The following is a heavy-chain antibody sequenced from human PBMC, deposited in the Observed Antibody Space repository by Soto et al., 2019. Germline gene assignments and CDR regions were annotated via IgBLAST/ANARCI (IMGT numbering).Heavy chain of an antibody. Sequence: GGSLRLSCAASGFTFSSYAMSWVRQAPGKGLEWVSAISGSGGSTYYADSVKGRFTISRDNSKNTLYLQMNSLRAEDTAVYYCAKVIGYCSSTSCPPYYGMDVWGQGTTVTVSS. CDR3: AKVIGYCSSTSCPPYYGMDV. J-gene: IGHJ6*02. V-gene: IGHV3-23*01. D-gene: IGHD2-2*03. CDR2: ISGSGGST. CDR1: GFTFSSYA.